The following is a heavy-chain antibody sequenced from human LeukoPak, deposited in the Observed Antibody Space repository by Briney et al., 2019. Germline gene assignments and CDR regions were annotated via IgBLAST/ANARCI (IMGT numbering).Heavy chain of an antibody. V-gene: IGHV4-38-2*02. CDR1: AYSISSGYY. CDR3: ARGQLWLSYYYMDV. D-gene: IGHD5-18*01. J-gene: IGHJ6*03. Sequence: SETLSLTCTVSAYSISSGYYWGWIRQPPGKGLEWIGSIYHSGRTYYNPSLKSRVTISVDTSKDQFSLKLSSVTAADTAVYYCARGQLWLSYYYMDVWGKGTTVTISS. CDR2: IYHSGRT.